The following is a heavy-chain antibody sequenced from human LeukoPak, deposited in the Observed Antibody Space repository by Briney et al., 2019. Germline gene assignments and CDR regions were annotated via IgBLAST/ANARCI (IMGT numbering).Heavy chain of an antibody. CDR2: ISADGGST. CDR3: AKESGKFDY. CDR1: GLTFHDYA. J-gene: IGHJ4*02. V-gene: IGHV3-43*02. Sequence: GGSLRLSCVASGLTFHDYAMHWVRQAPGKGLEWVSLISADGGSTFYADSVRGRFSISRDNSKNSLYLQMNSLKTEDTAMYYCAKESGKFDYWGQGTLVAVSS.